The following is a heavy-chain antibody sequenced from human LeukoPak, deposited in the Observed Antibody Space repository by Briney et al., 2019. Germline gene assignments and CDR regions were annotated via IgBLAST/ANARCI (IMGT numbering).Heavy chain of an antibody. Sequence: SETLSLTCTVSGASISNYYWSWIRQPPGKGLECIGYVSYSGRTNHNPSLKSRVTISADTSKNQFSLKLTSVTAADTAVYYCTRESRPFCPFAYWGQGVLVTVSS. V-gene: IGHV4-59*12. CDR3: TRESRPFCPFAY. D-gene: IGHD2-2*01. CDR2: VSYSGRT. CDR1: GASISNYY. J-gene: IGHJ4*02.